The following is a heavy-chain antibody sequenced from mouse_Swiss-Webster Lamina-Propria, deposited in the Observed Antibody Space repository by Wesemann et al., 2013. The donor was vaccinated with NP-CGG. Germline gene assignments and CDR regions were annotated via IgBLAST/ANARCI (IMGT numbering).Heavy chain of an antibody. CDR3: AREEDYYGSSPAWFAY. J-gene: IGHJ3*01. CDR1: GYSITSGYY. D-gene: IGHD1-1*01. CDR2: ISYDGSN. Sequence: DVQLQESGPGLVKPSQSLSLTCSVTGYSITSGYYWNWIRQFPGNKLEWMGYISYDGSNNYNPSLKNRISITRDTSKNQFFLKLNSVTTEDTATYYCAREEDYYGSSPAWFAYWGQGTLVTVSA. V-gene: IGHV3-6*02.